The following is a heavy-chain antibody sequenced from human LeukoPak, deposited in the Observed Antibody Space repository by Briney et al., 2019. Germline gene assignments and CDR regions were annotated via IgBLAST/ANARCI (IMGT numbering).Heavy chain of an antibody. V-gene: IGHV1-8*01. CDR2: MNPNSGNT. CDR1: GYTFTSYY. Sequence: GASVKVSCKASGYTFTSYYINWARQATGQGLEWMGWMNPNSGNTGYAQKFQGRVTMTRNTSISTAYMELSSLTSEDTAVYYCARVSVVRGRSLGSWGQGTLVTVSS. CDR3: ARVSVVRGRSLGS. D-gene: IGHD3-10*01. J-gene: IGHJ5*02.